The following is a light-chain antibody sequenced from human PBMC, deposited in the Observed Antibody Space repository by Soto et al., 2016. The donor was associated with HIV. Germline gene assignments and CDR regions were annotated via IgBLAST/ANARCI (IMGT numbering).Light chain of an antibody. J-gene: IGLJ2*01. CDR1: VLAKY. Sequence: SYELTQPSSVSVSPGQTVKITCSGDVLAKYARWFQQRPGQAPVLVIYKDSERPSGIPERFSGSSSGTTVTLTISGAQVEDEADYYCYSAADKVVFGGGTKLTVL. CDR3: YSAADKVV. CDR2: KDS. V-gene: IGLV3-27*01.